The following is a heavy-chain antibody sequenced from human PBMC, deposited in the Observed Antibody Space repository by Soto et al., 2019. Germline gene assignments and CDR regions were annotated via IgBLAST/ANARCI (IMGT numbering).Heavy chain of an antibody. CDR2: ISYEGSAK. V-gene: IGHV3-30*03. J-gene: IGHJ4*02. D-gene: IGHD6-13*01. Sequence: QVHLVESGGGVVQPGRSLRLSCAASGFTFSNNGMHWVRQAPGKGLEWMGVISYEGSAKYYAGSVKGRFTISRDNSKNTLYVQRDPLRAEDTAIYSWVTDKGAAAGVDYWGQGLLVTVSS. CDR1: GFTFSNNG. CDR3: VTDKGAAAGVDY.